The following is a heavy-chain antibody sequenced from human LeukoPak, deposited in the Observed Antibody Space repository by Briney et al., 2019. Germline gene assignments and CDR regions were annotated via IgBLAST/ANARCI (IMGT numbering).Heavy chain of an antibody. Sequence: SETLSLTCTVPGGSISSSSYYWGWIRQPPGKGLEWIGSIYYSGSTYYNPSLKSRVTISVDTSKNQFSLKLSSVTAADTAVYYCAGIPIWFGELLGASWFDPWGQGTLVTVSS. J-gene: IGHJ5*02. V-gene: IGHV4-39*01. CDR1: GGSISSSSYY. D-gene: IGHD3-10*01. CDR3: AGIPIWFGELLGASWFDP. CDR2: IYYSGST.